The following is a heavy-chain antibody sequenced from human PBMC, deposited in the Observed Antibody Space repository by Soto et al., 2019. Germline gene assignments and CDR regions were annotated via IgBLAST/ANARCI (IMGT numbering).Heavy chain of an antibody. V-gene: IGHV3-13*04. CDR3: ARGITMVRGVILDYFDY. D-gene: IGHD3-10*01. Sequence: ESGGGLVQPGGSLRLSCAASGFTFSSYDMHWVRQATGKGLEWVSGICTAGDTYYPGSVKGRFTISRENAKNSLYLQMNSLRAGDTAVYYCARGITMVRGVILDYFDYWGQGTLVTVSS. CDR1: GFTFSSYD. J-gene: IGHJ4*02. CDR2: ICTAGDT.